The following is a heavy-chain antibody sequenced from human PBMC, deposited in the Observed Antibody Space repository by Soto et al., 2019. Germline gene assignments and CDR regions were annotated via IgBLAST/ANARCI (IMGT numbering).Heavy chain of an antibody. D-gene: IGHD3-22*01. CDR3: AREIYYYDSSGSDAFDI. CDR1: GYTFTGYY. V-gene: IGHV1-2*04. CDR2: INPNSGGT. Sequence: ASVKVSCKACGYTFTGYYMHWVRQAPGQGLEWMGWINPNSGGTNYAQKFQGWVTMTRDTSISTAYMELSRLRSDDTAVYYCAREIYYYDSSGSDAFDIWGQGTMVTVSS. J-gene: IGHJ3*02.